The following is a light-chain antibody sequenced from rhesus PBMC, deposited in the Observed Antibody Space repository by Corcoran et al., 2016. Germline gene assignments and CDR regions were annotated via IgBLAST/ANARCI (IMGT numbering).Light chain of an antibody. V-gene: IGKV1-33*01. CDR2: AAS. CDR1: QGISHA. CDR3: RQRNSYPLT. Sequence: DIQMTQSPSSLSASVGDKVTITCRASQGISHALAWSQQKPGKAPKLLIYAASTLQSGVPSRFSGHGSGTDFTLTISSLQPEDFAVYYCRQRNSYPLTFGEGTKVEIK. J-gene: IGKJ4*01.